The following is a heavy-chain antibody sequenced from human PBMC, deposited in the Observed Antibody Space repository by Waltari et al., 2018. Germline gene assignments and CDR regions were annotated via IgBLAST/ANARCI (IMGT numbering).Heavy chain of an antibody. CDR1: GYSISSGYY. CDR2: IYHSGST. J-gene: IGHJ4*02. V-gene: IGHV4-38-2*01. Sequence: QVQLQESGPGLVKPSETLSLTCAVSGYSISSGYYWGWIRQPPGKGLEWIGSIYHSGSTYYNTSLKSRVTISVDTSKNQFSLKLSSVTAADTAVYYCARSSGWPTLIFDYWGQGTLVTVSS. CDR3: ARSSGWPTLIFDY. D-gene: IGHD6-19*01.